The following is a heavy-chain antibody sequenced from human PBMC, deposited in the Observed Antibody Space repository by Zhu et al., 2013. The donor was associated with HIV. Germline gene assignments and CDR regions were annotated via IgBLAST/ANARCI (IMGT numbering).Heavy chain of an antibody. CDR1: RYTFTAYY. Sequence: QVQLVQSGTEVKMPGASVTVSCKGARYTFTAYYIHWVRQAPGQGLEWMGWISAYNGNTNYAQKLQGRVTMTTDTSTSTAYMELRSLRSDDTAVYYCARAPPDIVATSYSYYFDYWGQGTLVTVSS. D-gene: IGHD5-12*01. V-gene: IGHV1-18*04. J-gene: IGHJ4*02. CDR2: ISAYNGNT. CDR3: ARAPPDIVATSYSYYFDY.